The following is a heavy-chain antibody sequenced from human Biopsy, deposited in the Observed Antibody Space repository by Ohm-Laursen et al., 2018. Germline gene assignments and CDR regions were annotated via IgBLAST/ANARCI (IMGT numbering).Heavy chain of an antibody. CDR2: VYYTGST. D-gene: IGHD3-22*01. V-gene: IGHV4-59*01. CDR1: GYSISTAYY. Sequence: SETRSLTCSVSGYSISTAYYWAWIRQPPGKGLQWIGYVYYTGSTAYNPSLQSRVTISVDTSKNHFSLRFWSVPPADTAIYYCARDRGYYSDRTVPGYFDLWGRGTLVTVSS. CDR3: ARDRGYYSDRTVPGYFDL. J-gene: IGHJ2*01.